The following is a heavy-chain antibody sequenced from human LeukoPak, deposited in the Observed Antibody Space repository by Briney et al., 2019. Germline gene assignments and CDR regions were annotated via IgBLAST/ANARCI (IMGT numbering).Heavy chain of an antibody. CDR2: INPNSGGT. Sequence: ASVSVSCKASGYTFTGYYMHWVRRAPGQGLEWVGWINPNSGGTNYAQKFQGRVTMTRDTSISTAYMELSRLRSDDTAVYYCARSFNYGDYGDYWGQGTLVTVSS. V-gene: IGHV1-2*02. J-gene: IGHJ4*02. CDR1: GYTFTGYY. CDR3: ARSFNYGDYGDY. D-gene: IGHD4-17*01.